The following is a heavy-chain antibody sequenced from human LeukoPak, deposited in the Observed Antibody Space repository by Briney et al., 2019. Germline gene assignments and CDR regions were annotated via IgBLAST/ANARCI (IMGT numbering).Heavy chain of an antibody. CDR1: GFTVSSTY. D-gene: IGHD2/OR15-2a*01. CDR3: AKVRNRGYVGY. CDR2: ISGSGGGT. Sequence: GGSLRLSCAASGFTVSSTYMSWVRQAPGKGLEWVSTISGSGGGTYYDDSVKGRFTISRDNSKNTLYLQMNRLGAEDTAVYYCAKVRNRGYVGYWGQGTLVTVSS. V-gene: IGHV3-23*01. J-gene: IGHJ4*02.